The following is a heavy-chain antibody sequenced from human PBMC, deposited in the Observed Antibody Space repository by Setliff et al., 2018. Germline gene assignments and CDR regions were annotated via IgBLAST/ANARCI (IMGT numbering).Heavy chain of an antibody. CDR1: GYTFTGYY. V-gene: IGHV1-2*06. Sequence: VKVSCKASGYTFTGYYMHWVRQAPGQGLEWMGRINPNSGGTNYAQKFQGRVTMTRDTSISTAYMELSRLRSDDTAVYYCARDYYYYDSSGYYYANWYFDLWGRGTLVTVS. CDR2: INPNSGGT. D-gene: IGHD3-22*01. CDR3: ARDYYYYDSSGYYYANWYFDL. J-gene: IGHJ2*01.